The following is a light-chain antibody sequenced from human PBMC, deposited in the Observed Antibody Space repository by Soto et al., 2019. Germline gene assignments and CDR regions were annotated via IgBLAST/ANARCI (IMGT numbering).Light chain of an antibody. CDR3: SSHTFGSIVV. CDR1: SSYIGAYNY. Sequence: QSALTQPASVSGSPGQSITTSCTTTSSYIGAYNYVSWYQQHTGKAPKLIIYDVTSRPSGVSNRFSGSKSGNTASLTISGLQAEDEADYFCSSHTFGSIVVFGGGTKLTVL. CDR2: DVT. J-gene: IGLJ2*01. V-gene: IGLV2-14*03.